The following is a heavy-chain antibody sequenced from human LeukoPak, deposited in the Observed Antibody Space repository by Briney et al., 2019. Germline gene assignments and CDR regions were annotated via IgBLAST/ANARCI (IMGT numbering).Heavy chain of an antibody. J-gene: IGHJ4*02. CDR2: ISGGGGET. CDR3: AKERSWAPMVRPVRTYFDY. D-gene: IGHD3-10*01. CDR1: GFTFSNNA. Sequence: GGSLRLSCAASGFTFSNNAMHWVRQAPGKGLEWVSSISGGGGETYYVDSVKGRFIISRDNSKNTLYLQMNSLRAEDTAVYYCAKERSWAPMVRPVRTYFDYWGQGTLVTVSS. V-gene: IGHV3-23*01.